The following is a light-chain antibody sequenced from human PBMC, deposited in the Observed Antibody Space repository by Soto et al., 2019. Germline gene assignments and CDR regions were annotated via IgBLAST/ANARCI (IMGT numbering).Light chain of an antibody. CDR2: GNS. Sequence: QAVVTQPPSVSGAPGQRVTISCTGSSSNIGAGYDVHWYRHLPGTAPKLLIYGNSNRPSGVPDRFSGSKSGTSASLAISGLQAEDEADYYCQSYDRSLSGWVFGGGTQLTVL. V-gene: IGLV1-40*01. CDR3: QSYDRSLSGWV. J-gene: IGLJ3*02. CDR1: SSNIGAGYD.